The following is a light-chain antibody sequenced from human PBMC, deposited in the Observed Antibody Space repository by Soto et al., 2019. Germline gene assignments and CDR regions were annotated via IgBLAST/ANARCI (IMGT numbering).Light chain of an antibody. Sequence: EGVLTQSPGTLSLSPGERDTLSCRASQSASSSYLTWYQQRPGQAPRLVIYGGSRRATGIPDRFSGSGSGTYVTLTISRLEPEECAVDYCQQYSASPIAIGQGTRLEIK. CDR1: QSASSSY. CDR2: GGS. J-gene: IGKJ5*01. V-gene: IGKV3-20*01. CDR3: QQYSASPIA.